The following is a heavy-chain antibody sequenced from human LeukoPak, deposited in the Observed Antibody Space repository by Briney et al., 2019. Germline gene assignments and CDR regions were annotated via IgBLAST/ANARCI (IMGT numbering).Heavy chain of an antibody. V-gene: IGHV4-39*07. J-gene: IGHJ4*02. D-gene: IGHD5-18*01. Sequence: SETLSLTCTVSGGSISTDNCYWGWIRQPPGKGLEWIGSIYYNGNTYYNPSLKSRVTISVDTSKNQFSLKVNSVTAADTAVYYCARVGSVQLWAHYFDYWGQGTLVTVSS. CDR2: IYYNGNT. CDR3: ARVGSVQLWAHYFDY. CDR1: GGSISTDNCY.